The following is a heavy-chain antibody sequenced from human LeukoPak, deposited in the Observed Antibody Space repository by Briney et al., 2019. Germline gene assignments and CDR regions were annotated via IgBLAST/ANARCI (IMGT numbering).Heavy chain of an antibody. Sequence: PSETLSLTCAVYGGSFSGYYWSWIRQPPGKGLEWIGEINHSGSTNYNPSLKSRVTISVDTSNNQFSLKLSSVTAADTAVYYCARGPNYDFWSGYTDWGQGTLVTVSS. CDR3: ARGPNYDFWSGYTD. V-gene: IGHV4-34*01. D-gene: IGHD3-3*01. CDR1: GGSFSGYY. J-gene: IGHJ4*02. CDR2: INHSGST.